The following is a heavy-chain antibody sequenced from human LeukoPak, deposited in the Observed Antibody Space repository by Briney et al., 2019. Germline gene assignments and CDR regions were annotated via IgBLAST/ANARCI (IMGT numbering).Heavy chain of an antibody. CDR1: GFTSSSYS. D-gene: IGHD3-22*01. CDR3: AIDEGPWIQLTDGGYYYDSSGYTRYFQH. Sequence: PVGSLRLSCAASGFTSSSYSMNWVRQAPGKGVEWVSSISSSSSYIYYADLLKGRFTISRDNAKNSLYLQMNSLRAEDTAVYYCAIDEGPWIQLTDGGYYYDSSGYTRYFQHWGQGTLVSVSS. J-gene: IGHJ1*01. CDR2: ISSSSSYI. V-gene: IGHV3-21*01.